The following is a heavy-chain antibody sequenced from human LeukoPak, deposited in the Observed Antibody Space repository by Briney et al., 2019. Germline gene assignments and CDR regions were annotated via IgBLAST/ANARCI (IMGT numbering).Heavy chain of an antibody. CDR1: GYTLSSYT. CDR2: IYAGNGNV. V-gene: IGHV1-3*01. J-gene: IGHJ4*02. D-gene: IGHD1-26*01. Sequence: ASVKVSCKASGYTLSSYTLHWVRQAPGQRPEWMGCIYAGNGNVKYSQNFQGRVTITRDTSASTAYMELSSLRSEDTAVYYCALSLSGSFDYWGQGTLVTVSS. CDR3: ALSLSGSFDY.